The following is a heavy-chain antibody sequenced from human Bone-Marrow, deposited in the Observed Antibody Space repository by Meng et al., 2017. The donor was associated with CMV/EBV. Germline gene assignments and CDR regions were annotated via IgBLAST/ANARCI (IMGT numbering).Heavy chain of an antibody. CDR1: GGTFSSYA. Sequence: SVNVSCKASGGTFSSYAISWVRQAPGQGLEWMGGVIPILDITNNAQKFQGRVTITADKSTSTAYMELSSLRSEDMAVYYCASGESGSYSYYFDYWGQGTLVTVSS. V-gene: IGHV1-69*10. CDR3: ASGESGSYSYYFDY. D-gene: IGHD1-26*01. CDR2: VIPILDIT. J-gene: IGHJ4*02.